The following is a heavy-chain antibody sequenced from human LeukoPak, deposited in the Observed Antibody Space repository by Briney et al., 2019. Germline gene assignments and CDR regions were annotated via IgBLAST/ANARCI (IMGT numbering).Heavy chain of an antibody. J-gene: IGHJ4*02. CDR1: GASISSYY. CDR2: KYYSGRT. CDR3: ARNQGYSYAFDY. Sequence: TTSETLSLTCTVSGASISSYYWSWIRQPPGKGLEWIGYKYYSGRTNYNPSLKSRVTMSVDTSKNQFSLKLSSVTAANTAVYYCARNQGYSYAFDYWGQGTLVTVSS. V-gene: IGHV4-59*01. D-gene: IGHD5-18*01.